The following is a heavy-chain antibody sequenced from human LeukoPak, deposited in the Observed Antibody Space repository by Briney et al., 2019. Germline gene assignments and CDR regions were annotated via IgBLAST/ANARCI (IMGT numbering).Heavy chain of an antibody. V-gene: IGHV3-23*01. CDR2: ISDSGDRT. CDR1: GFTFSAYA. D-gene: IGHD1-26*01. CDR3: AKDSVVGANTGLDY. J-gene: IGHJ4*02. Sequence: GGSLRLSCGASGFTFSAYAMDWVRQVPGKGLEWVSVISDSGDRTFYADSVKGRFTISRDNSKNTLYLQMNNLRAEDTAVYYCAKDSVVGANTGLDYWGQGTLVTVSS.